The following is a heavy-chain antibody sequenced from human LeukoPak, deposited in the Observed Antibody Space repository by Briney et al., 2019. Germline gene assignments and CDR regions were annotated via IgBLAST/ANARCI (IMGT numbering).Heavy chain of an antibody. V-gene: IGHV4-39*07. CDR2: IFYRGST. CDR1: GGSISSSSYY. J-gene: IGHJ4*02. Sequence: PSETLSLTCTVSGGSISSSSYYWGWIRQPPGKGLEYIGSIFYRGSTYYNPSLQSRVTMSVDTSKNQFSLKLSSVTAADTAVYYCARRITSNFDYWGQGTLVTVSS. D-gene: IGHD6-6*01. CDR3: ARRITSNFDY.